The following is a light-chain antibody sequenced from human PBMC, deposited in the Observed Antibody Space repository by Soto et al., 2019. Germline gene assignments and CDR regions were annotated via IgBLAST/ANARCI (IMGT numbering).Light chain of an antibody. CDR1: SSDVGGYNY. CDR2: EVS. J-gene: IGLJ3*02. Sequence: QSALTQPASVSGSPGQSITISCTGTSSDVGGYNYVSWYQQHPGKAPKLMIYEVSNRPSGISNRFSGSKSGNTASLTISGLQAEDEAHYYCSSYTTRGTLEAVFGGGTKLTVL. V-gene: IGLV2-14*01. CDR3: SSYTTRGTLEAV.